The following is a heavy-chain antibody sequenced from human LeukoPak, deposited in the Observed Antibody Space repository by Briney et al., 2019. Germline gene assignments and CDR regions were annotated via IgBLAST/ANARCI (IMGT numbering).Heavy chain of an antibody. CDR2: IYYSGGT. CDR3: ARGDGSGSIPLDY. CDR1: GGSISSYY. D-gene: IGHD3-10*01. J-gene: IGHJ4*02. Sequence: SETLSLTCTVSGGSISSYYWSWIRQPPGKGLEWIGYIYYSGGTNYNPSLKSRVTISVDTSKNQFSLKLSSVTAADTAVYYCARGDGSGSIPLDYWGQGTLVTVSS. V-gene: IGHV4-59*01.